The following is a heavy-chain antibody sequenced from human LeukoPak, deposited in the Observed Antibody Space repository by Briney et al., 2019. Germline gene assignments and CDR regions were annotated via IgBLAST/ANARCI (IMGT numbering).Heavy chain of an antibody. D-gene: IGHD6-13*01. CDR2: ISYDGSNK. CDR3: ARADSSSQPFDY. Sequence: GRSLRLSCAASGFTFSSYAMHWVRQAPGKGLEWVAVISYDGSNKYYADSVKGRFTISRDNSKNTLYLQMNSLRAEDTAVYYCARADSSSQPFDYWGQGTLVTVSS. J-gene: IGHJ4*02. CDR1: GFTFSSYA. V-gene: IGHV3-30-3*01.